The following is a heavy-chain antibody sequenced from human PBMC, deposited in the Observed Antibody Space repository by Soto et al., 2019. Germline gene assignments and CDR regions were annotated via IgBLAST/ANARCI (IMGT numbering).Heavy chain of an antibody. J-gene: IGHJ5*02. V-gene: IGHV3-11*01. CDR2: ISGSGRTR. Sequence: QVQLVESGGGLVKPGGSLRLSCAASGIIFSDYMSWVRQAPGEGREWLSYISGSGRTRYSAAAVKGRFTISRDNATNSLHLQMNNLRAEDTAVYYCARLPFPWGWFDPWGQGTLVTVSS. D-gene: IGHD3-16*01. CDR1: GIIFSDY. CDR3: ARLPFPWGWFDP.